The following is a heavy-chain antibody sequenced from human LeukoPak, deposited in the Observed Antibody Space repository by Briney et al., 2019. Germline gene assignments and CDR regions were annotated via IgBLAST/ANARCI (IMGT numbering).Heavy chain of an antibody. CDR3: AKDNLAVAGANWFDP. J-gene: IGHJ5*02. CDR1: GFTFDDYA. CDR2: ISWNSGSI. V-gene: IGHV3-9*01. D-gene: IGHD6-19*01. Sequence: GGSLRLSCAASGFTFDDYAMHWVRQAPGKGLEWVSGISWNSGSIGYADSVKGRFTISRDNAKNSLYLQMNSLRAEDTALYYCAKDNLAVAGANWFDPWGQGTLVTVSS.